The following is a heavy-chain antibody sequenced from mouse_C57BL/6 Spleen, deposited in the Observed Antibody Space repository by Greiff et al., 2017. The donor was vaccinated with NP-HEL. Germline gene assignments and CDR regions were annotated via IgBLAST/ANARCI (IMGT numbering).Heavy chain of an antibody. CDR2: IHHNSGST. V-gene: IGHV1-64*01. CDR3: ASLYGWYFDV. CDR1: GYTFTSYW. Sequence: QVQLQQSGAELVKPGASVKLSCKASGYTFTSYWMHWVKQRPGQGLEWIGMIHHNSGSTNYNEKFKSKATLTVDKSSSTAYMQLSSLTSEDSAVYYCASLYGWYFDVWGTGTTVTVSS. D-gene: IGHD1-1*01. J-gene: IGHJ1*03.